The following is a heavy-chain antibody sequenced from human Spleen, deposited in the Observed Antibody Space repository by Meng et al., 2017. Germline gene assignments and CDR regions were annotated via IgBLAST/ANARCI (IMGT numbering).Heavy chain of an antibody. J-gene: IGHJ4*02. Sequence: QVQLVESGGGVVQPGRSLRLPCAASGFTFINYAMHWVRQAPGRGLEWVAVIAYDGGDKYYADSVKGRFTISRDNSKNTLSLQMNSLRAEDTAVYYCASGYYDSSGFYLDHWGLGTLVTVSS. D-gene: IGHD3-22*01. CDR1: GFTFINYA. CDR2: IAYDGGDK. CDR3: ASGYYDSSGFYLDH. V-gene: IGHV3-30-3*01.